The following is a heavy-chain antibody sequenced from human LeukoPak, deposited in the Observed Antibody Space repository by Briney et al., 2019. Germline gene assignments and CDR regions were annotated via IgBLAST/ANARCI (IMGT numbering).Heavy chain of an antibody. CDR3: ATFRDSSSWYPYFDY. J-gene: IGHJ4*02. Sequence: SETLSLTCTVSGGSISSYYWSWIRQPPGKGLEWIGYIYYSGSTYYNPSLKSRVTISVDTSKNQFSLKLSSVTAADTAVYYCATFRDSSSWYPYFDYWGQGTLVTVSS. D-gene: IGHD6-13*01. V-gene: IGHV4-59*12. CDR1: GGSISSYY. CDR2: IYYSGST.